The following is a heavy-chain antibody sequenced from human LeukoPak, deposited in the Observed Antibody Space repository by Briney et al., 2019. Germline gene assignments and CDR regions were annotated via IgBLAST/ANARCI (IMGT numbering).Heavy chain of an antibody. J-gene: IGHJ4*02. CDR2: INHSGST. CDR3: ARGTRLLRPFDY. V-gene: IGHV4-34*01. Sequence: PSETMSLTCAVYGGSFSGYYWSWIRQPPGKGLEWIGEINHSGSTNYNPSLKSRVTISVDTSKNQFSLKLSSVTAVDTAVYYCARGTRLLRPFDYWGQGTLVTVSS. CDR1: GGSFSGYY. D-gene: IGHD2-2*01.